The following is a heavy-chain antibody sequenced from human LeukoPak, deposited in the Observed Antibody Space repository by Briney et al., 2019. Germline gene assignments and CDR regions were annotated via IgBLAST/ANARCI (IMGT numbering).Heavy chain of an antibody. CDR1: GFTVSSNC. Sequence: GGSLRLSCAASGFTVSSNCMSWVRQAPGKGLEWVSLICSGGNTYYADPVKGRFTISRDDSKNTLYLQMNSLRAEDTAVYYCARDKVVGATYFDYWGQGILVTVSS. D-gene: IGHD1-26*01. J-gene: IGHJ4*02. CDR2: ICSGGNT. CDR3: ARDKVVGATYFDY. V-gene: IGHV3-53*01.